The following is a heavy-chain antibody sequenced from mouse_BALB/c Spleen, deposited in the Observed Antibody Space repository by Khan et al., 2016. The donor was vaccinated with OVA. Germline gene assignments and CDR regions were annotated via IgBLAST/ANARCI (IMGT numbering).Heavy chain of an antibody. CDR2: ISSDGDYT. Sequence: EVHLVESGGDLVKPGGSLKLSCAASGFTFSSYSMSWVRQTPDKRLEWVATISSDGDYTYYPDSVKGRFTISRDNAKNTLYLQMSSLKSEDTAMYYWASHLTGSFAYWGQGTLVTVSA. CDR1: GFTFSSYS. V-gene: IGHV5-6*01. CDR3: ASHLTGSFAY. J-gene: IGHJ3*01. D-gene: IGHD4-1*01.